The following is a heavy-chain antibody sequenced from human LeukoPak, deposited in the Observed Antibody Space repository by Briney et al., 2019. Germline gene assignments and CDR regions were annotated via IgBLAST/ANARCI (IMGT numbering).Heavy chain of an antibody. CDR3: ARDREADTMVRGVIVNWFDP. CDR2: IIPIFGTA. D-gene: IGHD3-10*01. J-gene: IGHJ5*02. Sequence: GASVKVSCNASGGTFSSYAISWVRQAPGQGLEWMGGIIPIFGTANYAQKLQGRVTMTTDTSTSTAYMELRSLRSDDTAVYYCARDREADTMVRGVIVNWFDPWGQGTLVTVSS. CDR1: GGTFSSYA. V-gene: IGHV1-69*05.